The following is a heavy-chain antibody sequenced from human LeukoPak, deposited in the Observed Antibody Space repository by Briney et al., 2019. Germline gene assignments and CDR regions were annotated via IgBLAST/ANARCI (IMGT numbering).Heavy chain of an antibody. CDR3: ARERYSYGFY. V-gene: IGHV3-66*01. CDR2: SYSGGST. Sequence: GSLRLSCSASGFTVSSNYMSWVRQAPGKGLEWVSVSYSGGSTYYADSVKGRFTISRDNSKNTLYLQMNSLRAEDTAVYYCARERYSYGFYWGQGTLVTVSS. D-gene: IGHD5-18*01. J-gene: IGHJ4*02. CDR1: GFTVSSNY.